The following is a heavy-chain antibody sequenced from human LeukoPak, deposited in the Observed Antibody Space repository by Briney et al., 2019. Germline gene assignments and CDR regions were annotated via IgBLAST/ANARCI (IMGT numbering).Heavy chain of an antibody. CDR2: MNPNSGNT. D-gene: IGHD3-10*01. CDR1: GYTFTSYD. CDR3: AKMYTMVRGVPSYYYSYGMDV. Sequence: ASVKVSCKASGYTFTSYDINWVRQATGQGLEWMGWMNPNSGNTGYAQKFQGRVTMTRNTSISTAYMELSSLRSEDTAVYYCAKMYTMVRGVPSYYYSYGMDVWGQGPTVTVSS. J-gene: IGHJ6*02. V-gene: IGHV1-8*01.